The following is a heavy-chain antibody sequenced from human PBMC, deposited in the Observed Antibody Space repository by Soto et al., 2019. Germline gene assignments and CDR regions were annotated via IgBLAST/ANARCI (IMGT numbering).Heavy chain of an antibody. V-gene: IGHV3-30-3*01. CDR1: GFTFSSYA. D-gene: IGHD1-7*01. J-gene: IGHJ3*02. CDR2: ISYDGSNK. CDR3: ARSTGFRYSSNYRHAFDN. Sequence: GGSLRLSCAASGFTFSSYAMHWVRQAPGKGLEWVAVISYDGSNKYYADSVKGRFTISRDNSKNTLYLQMNSLRAEDTAVYYCARSTGFRYSSNYRHAFDNWGQGTMVTVSS.